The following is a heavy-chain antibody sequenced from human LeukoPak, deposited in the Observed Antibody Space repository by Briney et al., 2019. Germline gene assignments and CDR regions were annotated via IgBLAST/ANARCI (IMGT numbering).Heavy chain of an antibody. CDR3: AREWTLTY. J-gene: IGHJ4*02. CDR1: GFTFSSYA. D-gene: IGHD3/OR15-3a*01. Sequence: PGGSLRLSCAASGFTFSSYAMHWVRQAPGKGLEWVAVLSYDGSNEYYADSVKGRFTISRDNAKNSLYLQMNSLRAEDTAVYYCAREWTLTYWGQGTLVTVSS. V-gene: IGHV3-30*04. CDR2: LSYDGSNE.